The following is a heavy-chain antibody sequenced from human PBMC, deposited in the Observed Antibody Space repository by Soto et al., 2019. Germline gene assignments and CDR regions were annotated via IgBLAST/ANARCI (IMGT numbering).Heavy chain of an antibody. D-gene: IGHD3-16*01. V-gene: IGHV3-74*03. CDR2: ITGDGSGT. CDR1: GFTFSNYW. CDR3: AALRRGHPLGS. J-gene: IGHJ5*02. Sequence: EVPLVESGGGLVQPGGSLRLSCAASGFTFSNYWMHWVRQAPGKGLVWVSRITGDGSGTEYADSLRGRFTVSRDNAKNKPYLQMNSLRAEDTGVNYCAALRRGHPLGSWGQGTLGTVSA.